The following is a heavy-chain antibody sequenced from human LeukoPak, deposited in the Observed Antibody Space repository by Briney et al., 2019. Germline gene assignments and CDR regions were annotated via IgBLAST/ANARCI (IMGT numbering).Heavy chain of an antibody. V-gene: IGHV3-23*01. CDR3: AREGDLMGATMDS. CDR2: ISGSGGSK. CDR1: GFTFSSYA. J-gene: IGHJ5*01. Sequence: HPGGSLRLSCVVSGFTFSSYAMTWVRQAPGKGLEWVSAISGSGGSKSYVDSVKARFSISRDNSKNTLFLQMNRLRAEDTAVYYCAREGDLMGATMDSWGQGTLVIVSS. D-gene: IGHD3-16*01.